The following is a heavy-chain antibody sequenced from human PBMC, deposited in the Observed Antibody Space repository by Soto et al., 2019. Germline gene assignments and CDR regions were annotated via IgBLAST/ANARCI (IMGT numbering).Heavy chain of an antibody. Sequence: PGGSLRLSCAASGFTFSSYSMNWVRQAPGKGLEWVSYISSSSSTIYYADSVKGRFTISRDNAKNSLYLQMNSLRDEDTAVYYCARDEGSSGWTNYSYYGMEVWGQGTRVTFSS. CDR1: GFTFSSYS. D-gene: IGHD6-19*01. V-gene: IGHV3-48*02. J-gene: IGHJ6*02. CDR2: ISSSSSTI. CDR3: ARDEGSSGWTNYSYYGMEV.